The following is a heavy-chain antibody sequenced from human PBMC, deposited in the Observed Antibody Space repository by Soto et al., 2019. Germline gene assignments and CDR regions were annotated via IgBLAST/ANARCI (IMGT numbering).Heavy chain of an antibody. J-gene: IGHJ4*02. Sequence: GESLKLSCKCSGYSFTIYWIAWLRQMPGKGLEWMGMIYPGDSDTRYSPSFQGQVTISADKSITTAYLQWSSLSASDTAMYYCARSYSSSSYFDYWGQGALVTVSS. CDR1: GYSFTIYW. V-gene: IGHV5-51*01. D-gene: IGHD6-6*01. CDR3: ARSYSSSSYFDY. CDR2: IYPGDSDT.